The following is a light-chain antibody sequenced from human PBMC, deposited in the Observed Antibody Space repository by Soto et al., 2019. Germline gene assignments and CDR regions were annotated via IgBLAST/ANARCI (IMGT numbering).Light chain of an antibody. Sequence: DLVMTQSPLSLHPTHGEPASISCSSSQSPLHSNGYNYLDWYLQKPGQSPQLLIYLGSNRASGVPDRFNGSGSGTDFPLKISRVEAEDVGVYYCMQALQTPRAFGRGPKVELK. CDR1: QSPLHSNGYNY. J-gene: IGKJ1*01. V-gene: IGKV2-28*01. CDR3: MQALQTPRA. CDR2: LGS.